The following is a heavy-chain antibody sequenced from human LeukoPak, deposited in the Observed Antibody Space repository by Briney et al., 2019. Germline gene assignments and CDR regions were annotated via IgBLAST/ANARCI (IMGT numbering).Heavy chain of an antibody. V-gene: IGHV3-9*01. CDR2: ISWNGHRI. J-gene: IGHJ4*02. CDR3: AKDMVAPATNTPFDR. CDR1: GFTFNKYW. D-gene: IGHD4-11*01. Sequence: GGSLRLSCAASGFTFNKYWLTWVRQVPGKGLEWVSHISWNGHRIVYADSVRGRFTISRDNAKNSLYLQMNSLRSDDTAFYYCAKDMVAPATNTPFDRWGQGTLVTVSS.